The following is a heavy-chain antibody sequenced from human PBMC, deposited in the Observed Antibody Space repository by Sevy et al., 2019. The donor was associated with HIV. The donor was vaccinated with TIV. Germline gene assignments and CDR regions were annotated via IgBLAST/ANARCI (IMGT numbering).Heavy chain of an antibody. Sequence: GGSLRLSCAASGFTFSSYAMSWVRQCPGKGLEWVSCIIGSGGRTYYAESVKGRFTISRDNAKNTLYLQMNNLRAEDTAVYYCAKDGHDYGDFYFNYWGQGTLVTVSS. D-gene: IGHD4-17*01. CDR1: GFTFSSYA. J-gene: IGHJ4*02. CDR3: AKDGHDYGDFYFNY. CDR2: IIGSGGRT. V-gene: IGHV3-23*01.